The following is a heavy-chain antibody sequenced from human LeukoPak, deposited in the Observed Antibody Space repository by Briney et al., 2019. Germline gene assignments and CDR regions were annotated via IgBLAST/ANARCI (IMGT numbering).Heavy chain of an antibody. Sequence: SQTLSLTCTVSGGSISSGRYYWSWIRQPAGRGLEGIGRIYTSGSTNYNPSLKSRVTISVDTSKNQFSLKLSSVTAADTAGYYCARGTRRHYYYYGMDVWGQGTTVTVSS. V-gene: IGHV4-61*02. D-gene: IGHD1-7*01. CDR1: GGSISSGRYY. CDR3: ARGTRRHYYYYGMDV. CDR2: IYTSGST. J-gene: IGHJ6*02.